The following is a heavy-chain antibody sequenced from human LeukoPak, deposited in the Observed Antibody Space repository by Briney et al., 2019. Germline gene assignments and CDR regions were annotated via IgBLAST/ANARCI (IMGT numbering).Heavy chain of an antibody. Sequence: SETLSLTCAVYGGSFSGYYWSWIRQPPGKGLEWIGEINHSGSTNYNPSLKSRVTISLNTSKNQFSLELISVTAADTAVYYCASVRRGFGESSKYYAYYYMGVWGKGTTVTISS. CDR1: GGSFSGYY. CDR3: ASVRRGFGESSKYYAYYYMGV. CDR2: INHSGST. J-gene: IGHJ6*03. D-gene: IGHD3-10*01. V-gene: IGHV4-34*01.